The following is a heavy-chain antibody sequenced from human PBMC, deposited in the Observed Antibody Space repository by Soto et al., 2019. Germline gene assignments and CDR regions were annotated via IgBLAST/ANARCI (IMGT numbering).Heavy chain of an antibody. CDR3: ARDGPRGYSGYDHNYYGMDV. CDR2: INAGNGNT. D-gene: IGHD5-12*01. J-gene: IGHJ6*02. CDR1: GYTFTSYA. V-gene: IGHV1-3*01. Sequence: ASVKVSCKASGYTFTSYAMHWVRQAPGQRLEWMGWINAGNGNTKYSQKFQGRVTITRDTSASTAYMELSSLRSEDTAVYYCARDGPRGYSGYDHNYYGMDVSGQGTTVTVSS.